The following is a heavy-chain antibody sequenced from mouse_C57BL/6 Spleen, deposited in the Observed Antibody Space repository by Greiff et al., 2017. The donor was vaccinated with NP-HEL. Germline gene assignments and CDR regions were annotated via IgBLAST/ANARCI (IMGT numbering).Heavy chain of an antibody. CDR1: GYTFTEYT. D-gene: IGHD1-1*01. CDR3: ARHEERGQYYYGSSSYAMDY. CDR2: FYPGSGSI. V-gene: IGHV1-62-2*01. J-gene: IGHJ4*01. Sequence: QVQLKQSGAELVKPGASVKLSCKASGYTFTEYTIHWVKQRSGQGLEWIGWFYPGSGSIKYNEKFKDKATLTADKSSSTVYMELSRLTSEDSAVYFCARHEERGQYYYGSSSYAMDYWGQGTSVTVSS.